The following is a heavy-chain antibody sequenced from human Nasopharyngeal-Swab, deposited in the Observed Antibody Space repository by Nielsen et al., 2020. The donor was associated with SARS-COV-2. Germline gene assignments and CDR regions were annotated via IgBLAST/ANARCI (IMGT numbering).Heavy chain of an antibody. CDR3: ANLIFGDAFDI. CDR2: ISYDGSNK. CDR1: GFTFSSYG. J-gene: IGHJ3*02. Sequence: GESLKISCAASGFTFSSYGMHWVRQAPGKELEWVAVISYDGSNKYYADSVKGRFTISRDNSKNTLYLQMNSLRAEDTAVYYCANLIFGDAFDIWGQGTMVTVSS. V-gene: IGHV3-30*18. D-gene: IGHD3-3*01.